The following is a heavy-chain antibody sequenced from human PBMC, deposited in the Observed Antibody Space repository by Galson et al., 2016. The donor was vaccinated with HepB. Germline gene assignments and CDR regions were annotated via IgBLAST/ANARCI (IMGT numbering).Heavy chain of an antibody. J-gene: IGHJ4*02. CDR2: ILYDGSYK. CDR1: GFTFSNYG. D-gene: IGHD6-19*01. V-gene: IGHV3-33*05. Sequence: SLRLSCAASGFTFSNYGMHWVRQAPGKGLEWVAFILYDGSYKYYADSVKGRFTISRDNSKIALSLQMNSLRAEDTAVYYCAREGTNIAVAATAFDYWGQGTLVTVSS. CDR3: AREGTNIAVAATAFDY.